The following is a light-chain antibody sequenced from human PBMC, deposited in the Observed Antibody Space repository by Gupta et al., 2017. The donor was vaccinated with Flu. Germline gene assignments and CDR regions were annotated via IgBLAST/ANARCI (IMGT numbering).Light chain of an antibody. J-gene: IGLJ1*01. CDR3: GTWDTGRRAVV. CDR2: AAN. Sequence: TISCSGSRSNVGYNYVSWSQQLPGTVPKLLISAANNRPSGTPDRFSGSKAGTLATLDITGLQTGDEAEADCGTWDTGRRAVVFGTGNRLTVL. CDR1: RSNVGYNY. V-gene: IGLV1-51*02.